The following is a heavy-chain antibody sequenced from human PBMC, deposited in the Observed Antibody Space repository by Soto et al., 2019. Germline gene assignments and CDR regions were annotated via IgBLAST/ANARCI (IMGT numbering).Heavy chain of an antibody. CDR2: ISAYYGDT. D-gene: IGHD2-8*01. Sequence: QCQLVQPANEVTRPGASVKGSCKAYGYTFTTYGIRWVRQAPGQGLKWMVRISAYYGDTKYAQEVQGRVTVTRDIATSTSTMEMEDLRSDDTVMYFCVRESEPMRSNVTRADWGQGKQGSVAS. CDR3: VRESEPMRSNVTRAD. J-gene: IGHJ4*02. V-gene: IGHV1-18*01. CDR1: GYTFTTYG.